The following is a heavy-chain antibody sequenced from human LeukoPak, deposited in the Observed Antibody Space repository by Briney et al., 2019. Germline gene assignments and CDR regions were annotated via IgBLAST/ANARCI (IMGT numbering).Heavy chain of an antibody. Sequence: SETLSLTCAVYGGSFSDYYWNWIRQPPGKGLEWIGEVNHSGSTNYNPSLKSRVTISVDTSKNQFSLKLSSVTAAETAVYYCAREGRYRYGYNEYHSYMDIWGKGTTVTVSS. V-gene: IGHV4-34*01. CDR3: AREGRYRYGYNEYHSYMDI. J-gene: IGHJ6*03. CDR1: GGSFSDYY. D-gene: IGHD5-24*01. CDR2: VNHSGST.